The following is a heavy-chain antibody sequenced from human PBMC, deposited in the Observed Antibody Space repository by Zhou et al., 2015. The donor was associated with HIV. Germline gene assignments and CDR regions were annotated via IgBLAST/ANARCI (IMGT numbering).Heavy chain of an antibody. CDR1: GYSFSNYG. V-gene: IGHV1-18*01. CDR3: ARDDSSGWTSYYYYGMDV. CDR2: ISTYNGDT. Sequence: QVQLVQSGAEVKKPGASVKVSCKASGYSFSNYGMSWVRQAPGQGLEWMGWISTYNGDTNYAQKFQGRVTMTTDASTTTAYMELRSLRSADAAVYYCARDDSSGWTSYYYYGMDVWGQGTTVTVSS. D-gene: IGHD6-19*01. J-gene: IGHJ6*02.